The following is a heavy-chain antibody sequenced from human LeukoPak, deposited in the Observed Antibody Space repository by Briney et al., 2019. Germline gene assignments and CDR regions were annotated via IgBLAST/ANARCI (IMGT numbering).Heavy chain of an antibody. CDR3: AKRGVVIRVILVGFHKEAYYFDS. Sequence: GGSLRLSCAVSGISLSNYGMSWVRQAPGKGLEWVAGISGSGGGRNYADSVKGRFTISRDNPKNTLYLQMNRLRAEDTAVYFCAKRGVVIRVILVGFHKEAYYFDSWGQGALVTVSS. CDR2: ISGSGGGR. D-gene: IGHD3-22*01. V-gene: IGHV3-23*01. CDR1: GISLSNYG. J-gene: IGHJ4*02.